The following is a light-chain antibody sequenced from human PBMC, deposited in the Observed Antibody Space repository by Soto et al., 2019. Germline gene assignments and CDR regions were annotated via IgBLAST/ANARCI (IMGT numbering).Light chain of an antibody. V-gene: IGKV1-5*03. Sequence: DIQMTQSPSTLSASVGDRVTITCRASQSISTWLAWYQQKPGKAPKVLLYKASSLESGVPSRFSGSGSGTEFTLTISSLQPDDFATYYCQQYNGYSKFGQGTKVEIK. CDR1: QSISTW. CDR3: QQYNGYSK. J-gene: IGKJ1*01. CDR2: KAS.